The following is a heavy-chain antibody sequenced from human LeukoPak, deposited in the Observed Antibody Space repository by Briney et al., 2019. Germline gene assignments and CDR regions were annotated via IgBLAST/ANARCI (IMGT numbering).Heavy chain of an antibody. CDR1: GFTFSSYW. J-gene: IGHJ4*02. CDR3: GRHQGYRIDY. V-gene: IGHV3-74*01. D-gene: IGHD3-16*02. CDR2: MNSGGSAT. Sequence: GGSLRLSYAASGFTFSSYWMHWVRQAPGKGLEWVSLMNSGGSATGYADSVKGRFTISRDNAKNTLYLQMNSLRAEDTAVYFCGRHQGYRIDYWGQGTLVTVSS.